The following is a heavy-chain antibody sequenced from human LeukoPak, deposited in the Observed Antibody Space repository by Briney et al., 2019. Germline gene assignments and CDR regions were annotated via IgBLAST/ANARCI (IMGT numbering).Heavy chain of an antibody. Sequence: SETLSLTCTVSGSSISSSSYYWGWIRQPPGKGLEWIGSIYYSGSTYYNPSLKSRVTISVDTSKNQFSLKLSSVTAADTAVYYCARLGITEMYYFDYWGQGTLVTVSS. D-gene: IGHD1-20*01. CDR2: IYYSGST. CDR1: GSSISSSSYY. CDR3: ARLGITEMYYFDY. V-gene: IGHV4-39*01. J-gene: IGHJ4*02.